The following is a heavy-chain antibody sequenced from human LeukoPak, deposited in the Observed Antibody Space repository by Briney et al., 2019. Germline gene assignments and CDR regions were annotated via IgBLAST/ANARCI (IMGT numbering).Heavy chain of an antibody. CDR2: ITSSGSSV. Sequence: GGSLRLSCAASGFTFSDYYMGWIRQAPGKGPEWILYITSSGSSVYYPDSVKGRFTISRDNAKNSLFLQINSLRAEDTAMFYCARALNDAFDIWGQGTMVTVSS. J-gene: IGHJ3*02. CDR1: GFTFSDYY. V-gene: IGHV3-11*01. CDR3: ARALNDAFDI.